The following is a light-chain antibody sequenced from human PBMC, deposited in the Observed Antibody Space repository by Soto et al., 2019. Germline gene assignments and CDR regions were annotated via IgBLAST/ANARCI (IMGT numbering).Light chain of an antibody. Sequence: QSALTQPASVSGSPGQSITISCTGTSSDVGGYNYVSWYQQHPGKAPKLMIYDVSNRPSGVSNRFSGSKSGNTASLTISGLQAEDEADYYCSSYMSSRIPDVVFGGGTKVTVL. CDR3: SSYMSSRIPDVV. V-gene: IGLV2-14*01. J-gene: IGLJ2*01. CDR1: SSDVGGYNY. CDR2: DVS.